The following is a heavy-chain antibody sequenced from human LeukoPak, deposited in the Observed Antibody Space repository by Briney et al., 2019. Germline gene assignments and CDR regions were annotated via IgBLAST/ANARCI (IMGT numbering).Heavy chain of an antibody. CDR1: GGSTSDYY. V-gene: IGHV4-59*01. CDR3: ARYRAFDI. CDR2: VYSTGGT. J-gene: IGHJ3*02. Sequence: SETLSLTCTVSGGSTSDYYWSWIRQPPGKGLEWIGYVYSTGGTSGSTDYNPSLKSRVTISVDTSKNQFSMKLTSVTAADTAVYYCARYRAFDIWGQGTMVTVSS.